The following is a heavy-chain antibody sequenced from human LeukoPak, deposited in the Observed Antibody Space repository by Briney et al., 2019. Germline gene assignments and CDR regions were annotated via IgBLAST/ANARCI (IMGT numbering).Heavy chain of an antibody. J-gene: IGHJ4*02. D-gene: IGHD4-17*01. CDR1: GFTFDDYA. CDR2: ISWNSGSI. V-gene: IGHV3-9*01. Sequence: GRSLRLSCAASGFTFDDYAMHWVRQAPGKGLEWVSGISWNSGSIGYADSVKGRFTISRDNAKNSLYLQMNSLRAEDTAVYYCARDGKIYGDHLDYWGQGTLVTVSS. CDR3: ARDGKIYGDHLDY.